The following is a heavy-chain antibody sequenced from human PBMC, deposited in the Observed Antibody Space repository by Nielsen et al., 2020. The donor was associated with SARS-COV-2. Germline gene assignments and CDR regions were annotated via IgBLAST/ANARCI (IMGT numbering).Heavy chain of an antibody. CDR1: GYTFTSYG. CDR3: ARDGARALDY. D-gene: IGHD4/OR15-4a*01. J-gene: IGHJ4*02. CDR2: ISAYNGNT. Sequence: ASVKVSCKASGYTFTSYGISWVQQAPGQGLEWMGWISAYNGNTNYAQKLQGRVTMTRDTSTSTVYMELSSLRPEDTAVYYCARDGARALDYWGQGTLLIVSS. V-gene: IGHV1-18*01.